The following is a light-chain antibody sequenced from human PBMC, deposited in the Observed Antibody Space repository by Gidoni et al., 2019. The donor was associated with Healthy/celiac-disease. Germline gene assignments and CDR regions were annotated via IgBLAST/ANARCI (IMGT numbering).Light chain of an antibody. CDR1: SSDDGGYNY. CDR3: SSYAGSNNLV. J-gene: IGLJ2*01. Sequence: QSALPQPPSASGSPGQSVTISCTGTSSDDGGYNYVSWYHQHPGKAPKLMIYEVSKRPSGVPDRFSGSKSGNTASLTVAGLQAEDEADYYCSSYAGSNNLVFGGGTKLTVL. CDR2: EVS. V-gene: IGLV2-8*01.